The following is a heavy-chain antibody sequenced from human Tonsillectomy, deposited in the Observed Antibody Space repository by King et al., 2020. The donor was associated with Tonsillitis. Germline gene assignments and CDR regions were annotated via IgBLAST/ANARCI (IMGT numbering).Heavy chain of an antibody. CDR1: GFIFSSYG. V-gene: IGHV3-30*02. Sequence: VQLVESGGGVVQPGGSLRLSCAASGFIFSSYGMHWVRQTPGKGLEWVSYVHYDGVYIHYANSVKGRFTISSDTSKTMLYLEMNSLRVDDSALYYCVKAQAFRFYYWGQGPLVTVPS. CDR3: VKAQAFRFYY. CDR2: VHYDGVYI. J-gene: IGHJ4*02.